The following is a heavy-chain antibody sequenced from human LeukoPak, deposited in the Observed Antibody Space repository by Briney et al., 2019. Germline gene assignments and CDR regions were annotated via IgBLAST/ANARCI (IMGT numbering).Heavy chain of an antibody. CDR1: GGTFSSYA. D-gene: IGHD3-10*01. Sequence: SVKVSCKASGGTFSSYAISWVRQAPGQGLEWMGGIIPIFGTANYAQKFQGRVTITADESTSTAYMELSSLRSEDTAVYYCARSTSSRPYYYGSGNYFDYWGQGTLVTVSS. J-gene: IGHJ4*02. V-gene: IGHV1-69*13. CDR3: ARSTSSRPYYYGSGNYFDY. CDR2: IIPIFGTA.